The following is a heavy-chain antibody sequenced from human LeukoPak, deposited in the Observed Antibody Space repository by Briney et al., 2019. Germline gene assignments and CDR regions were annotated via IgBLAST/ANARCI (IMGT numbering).Heavy chain of an antibody. J-gene: IGHJ5*02. CDR1: GGSISSYY. V-gene: IGHV4-59*12. Sequence: SETLSLTCTVSGGSISSYYWSWIRQPPGKGLEWIGYIYHSGSTYYNPSLKSRVTISVDRSKNQFSLKLSSVTAADTAVYYCARVAVRGVIRVEWFDPWGQGTLVTVSS. CDR2: IYHSGST. D-gene: IGHD3-10*01. CDR3: ARVAVRGVIRVEWFDP.